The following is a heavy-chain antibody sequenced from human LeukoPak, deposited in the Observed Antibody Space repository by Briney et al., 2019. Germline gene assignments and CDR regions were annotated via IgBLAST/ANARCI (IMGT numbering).Heavy chain of an antibody. CDR2: IGTTGDT. V-gene: IGHV3-13*01. J-gene: IGHJ4*02. Sequence: GGSLRLSCAASGFTFNKYDMHCVRQRTGKGLEWVSVIGTTGDTFYSDSVKGRFTISRENPETSLNLQMDSLRAEDTAVYYCARDAGEAVTGTIYDCWGQGTLVTVSS. CDR1: GFTFNKYD. D-gene: IGHD6-19*01. CDR3: ARDAGEAVTGTIYDC.